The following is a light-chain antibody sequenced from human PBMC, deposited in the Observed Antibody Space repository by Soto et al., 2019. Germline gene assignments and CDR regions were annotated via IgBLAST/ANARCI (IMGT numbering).Light chain of an antibody. Sequence: DIQMTQSPSSLSASVGDRVTITCRASQSISSYLHWYQQKPGKALKLLIYAASSLQSGVPSRFSGSGSGTDFTLTISSLQPEDFATYYCQQSNSIPVTFGQGTKVDIK. CDR3: QQSNSIPVT. J-gene: IGKJ1*01. CDR1: QSISSY. V-gene: IGKV1-39*01. CDR2: AAS.